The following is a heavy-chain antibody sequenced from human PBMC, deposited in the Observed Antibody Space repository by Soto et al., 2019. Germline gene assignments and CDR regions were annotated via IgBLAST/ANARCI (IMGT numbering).Heavy chain of an antibody. J-gene: IGHJ6*02. D-gene: IGHD6-6*01. V-gene: IGHV1-46*01. CDR1: VYTFTSYY. CDR2: INPSGGST. Sequence: GASVTVSCKESVYTFTSYYMHWVRQAPGQGLEWMGIINPSGGSTSYAQKFQGRVTMTRDTSTSTVYMELSSLRSEDTAVYYCAREVAARPERYYYYYYGMDVWGQGTTVTVSS. CDR3: AREVAARPERYYYYYYGMDV.